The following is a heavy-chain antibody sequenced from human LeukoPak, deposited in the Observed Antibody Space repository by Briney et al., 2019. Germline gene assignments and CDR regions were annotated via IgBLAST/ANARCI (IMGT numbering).Heavy chain of an antibody. D-gene: IGHD3-9*01. CDR1: GYTFTSYG. CDR3: ARGYFDWLPTNYYYYYYMDV. J-gene: IGHJ6*03. V-gene: IGHV1-18*01. CDR2: ISAYNGNT. Sequence: ASVKVSCKASGYTFTSYGISWVRQAPGQGLEWMGWISAYNGNTNYAQKLQGRVTMTTDTSTSTAYMELRSLRSDDTAVYYCARGYFDWLPTNYYYYYYMDVWGKGTTVTVSS.